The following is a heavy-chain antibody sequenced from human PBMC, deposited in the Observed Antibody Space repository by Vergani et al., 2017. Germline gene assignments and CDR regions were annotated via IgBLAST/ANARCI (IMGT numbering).Heavy chain of an antibody. CDR2: ISSSSSYI. D-gene: IGHD3-22*01. CDR1: GFSFSSYS. V-gene: IGHV3-21*01. CDR3: ARESYDSSGYYYDAFDI. Sequence: DVDLVESGGGFVQPGGSRRLSCAASGFSFSSYSMNWVRQAPGKGLEWVSSISSSSSYIYYADSVKGRFTISRDNAKNSLYLQMNSLRAEDTAVYYCARESYDSSGYYYDAFDIWGQGTMVTVSS. J-gene: IGHJ3*02.